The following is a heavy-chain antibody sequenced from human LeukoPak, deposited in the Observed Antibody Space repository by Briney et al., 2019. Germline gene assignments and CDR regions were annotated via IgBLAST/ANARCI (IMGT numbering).Heavy chain of an antibody. CDR3: ARYSVLYGDYPLNYYGMDV. Sequence: ASVKVSCTASGGTFSSYAISWVRQAPGQGLEWMGGIIPIFGTANYAQKFQGRVTITADESTSTAYMELSSLRSEDTAVYYCARYSVLYGDYPLNYYGMDVWGQGTTVTVSS. CDR1: GGTFSSYA. V-gene: IGHV1-69*13. J-gene: IGHJ6*02. CDR2: IIPIFGTA. D-gene: IGHD4-17*01.